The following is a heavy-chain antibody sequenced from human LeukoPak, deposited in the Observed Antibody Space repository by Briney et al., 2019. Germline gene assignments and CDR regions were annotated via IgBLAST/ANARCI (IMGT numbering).Heavy chain of an antibody. Sequence: GESLKISCKGSGYSFTSYWIGWVLQMPGKGLEWMGIIYPGDSDTRYSPSFQGQVTISADKSISTAYLQWGSLCASLTAMYYCASPRDYSNYADYSGQGTLVTVSS. CDR1: GYSFTSYW. CDR3: ASPRDYSNYADY. D-gene: IGHD4-11*01. J-gene: IGHJ4*02. V-gene: IGHV5-51*01. CDR2: IYPGDSDT.